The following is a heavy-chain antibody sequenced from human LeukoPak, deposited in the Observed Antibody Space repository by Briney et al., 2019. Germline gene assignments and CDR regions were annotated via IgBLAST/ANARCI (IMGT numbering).Heavy chain of an antibody. CDR3: AKPLRTTVTTALDY. J-gene: IGHJ4*02. CDR1: GFTFSSYA. Sequence: PGGSLRLSCAASGFTFSSYAMSWVRQAPGKGLEWVSAISGSGGSTYYADSVKGRFTISRDNSKNTLYLQMNSLRAEDTAVYYRAKPLRTTVTTALDYWGQGTLVTVSS. D-gene: IGHD4-11*01. V-gene: IGHV3-23*01. CDR2: ISGSGGST.